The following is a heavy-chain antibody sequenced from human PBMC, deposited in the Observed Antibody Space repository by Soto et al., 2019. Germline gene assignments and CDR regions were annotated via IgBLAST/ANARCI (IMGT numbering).Heavy chain of an antibody. CDR1: GGTFSSYA. J-gene: IGHJ4*02. Sequence: QVQLVQSGAEVEKPGSSVKVSCKASGGTFSSYAISWVRQAPGQGLEWMGGIIPIFGTANYAQKFQGRVTITADESTSTAYMELSGLRSEDTAVYYCARVLRRDGYNYVDYWGQGTLVTVSS. V-gene: IGHV1-69*01. D-gene: IGHD5-12*01. CDR2: IIPIFGTA. CDR3: ARVLRRDGYNYVDY.